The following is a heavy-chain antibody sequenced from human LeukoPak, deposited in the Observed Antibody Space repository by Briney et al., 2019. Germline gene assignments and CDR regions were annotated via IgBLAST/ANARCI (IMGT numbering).Heavy chain of an antibody. V-gene: IGHV1-2*02. CDR3: ARANFLYCSSSTCLFDY. Sequence: ASVKVSCKATGYAFTDYYMHWVRQAPGQGFEWMGWINPNDGDTNYAQKFQGRVTMTRDTSISTAHMEVSRLRSDDTAVYYCARANFLYCSSSTCLFDYWGQGTLVTVS. J-gene: IGHJ4*02. CDR1: GYAFTDYY. D-gene: IGHD2-2*01. CDR2: INPNDGDT.